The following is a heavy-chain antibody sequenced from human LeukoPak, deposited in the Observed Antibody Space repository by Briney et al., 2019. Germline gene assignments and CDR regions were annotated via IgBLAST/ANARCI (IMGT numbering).Heavy chain of an antibody. D-gene: IGHD3-10*01. CDR1: GGSISSYY. CDR2: IYYSGST. Sequence: PSETLSLTCTVSGGSISSYYWSSIRQPPGKGLEWLGYIYYSGSTNYNPSLKSRVTISVDTSKNQFSLKLSSVTAADTAVYYCARGATMVRGVVPAYNWFDPWGQGTLVTVSS. CDR3: ARGATMVRGVVPAYNWFDP. J-gene: IGHJ5*02. V-gene: IGHV4-59*01.